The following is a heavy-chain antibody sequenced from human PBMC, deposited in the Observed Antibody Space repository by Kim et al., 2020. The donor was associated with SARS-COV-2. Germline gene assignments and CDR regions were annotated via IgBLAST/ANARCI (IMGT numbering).Heavy chain of an antibody. V-gene: IGHV3-21*01. J-gene: IGHJ4*02. CDR2: ISSSSSYI. CDR3: AREPNYGDYLRYFDY. D-gene: IGHD4-17*01. Sequence: GGSLRLSCAASGFTFSSYSMNWVRQAPGKGLEWVSSISSSSSYIYYADSVKGRFTISRDNAKNSLYLQMNSLRAEDTAVYYCAREPNYGDYLRYFDYWGQGTLVTVSS. CDR1: GFTFSSYS.